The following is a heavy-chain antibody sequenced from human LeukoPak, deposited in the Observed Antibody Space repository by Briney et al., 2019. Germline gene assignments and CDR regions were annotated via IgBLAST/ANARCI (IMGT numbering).Heavy chain of an antibody. Sequence: SETLSLTCTVSGGSISSYYWSWIRQPPGKGLEWIGYIYYSGSTYYNPSLKSRVTISVDTSKNQFSLKLSSVTAADTAVYYCAREGYGDPLDYWGQGTLVTVSS. CDR3: AREGYGDPLDY. CDR2: IYYSGST. V-gene: IGHV4-30-4*08. CDR1: GGSISSYY. D-gene: IGHD4-17*01. J-gene: IGHJ4*02.